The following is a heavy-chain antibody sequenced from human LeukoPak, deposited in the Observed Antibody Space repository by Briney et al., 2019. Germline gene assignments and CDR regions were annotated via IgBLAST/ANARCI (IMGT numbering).Heavy chain of an antibody. CDR1: GFTFSSYG. V-gene: IGHV3-23*01. CDR2: ILVSNSP. Sequence: GGSLRLSCAVSGFTFSSYGMTWVRQAPGRGLEWVSAILVSNSPYYGDSVKGRFTISRDNSENMLYLQMNSLRDEDTALYYCARARIEVSGTGAFDIWGHGTMVTVSS. CDR3: ARARIEVSGTGAFDI. D-gene: IGHD6-19*01. J-gene: IGHJ3*02.